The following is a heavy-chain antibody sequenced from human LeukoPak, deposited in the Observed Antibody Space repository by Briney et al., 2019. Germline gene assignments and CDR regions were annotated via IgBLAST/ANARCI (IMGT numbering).Heavy chain of an antibody. CDR2: INHSGST. CDR1: GGSFSGYY. J-gene: IGHJ4*02. D-gene: IGHD1-26*01. V-gene: IGHV4-34*01. CDR3: ARSRVGWPFDY. Sequence: SETLSLTCAVYGGSFSGYYWSWIRQSPGKGLEWIGEINHSGSTNYNPPLRSRVTISVDTSKNQFSLKLSSVTAADTAVYYCARSRVGWPFDYWGQGTLVTVSS.